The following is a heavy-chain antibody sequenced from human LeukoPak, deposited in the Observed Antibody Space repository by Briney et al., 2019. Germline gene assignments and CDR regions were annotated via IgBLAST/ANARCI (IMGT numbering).Heavy chain of an antibody. V-gene: IGHV3-48*03. J-gene: IGHJ4*02. CDR2: ISSSGSTI. CDR3: ARVGTSYVWGSYREYYFDY. Sequence: PGGSLRLSCAASGFTFSSYEMNWVRQAPGKGLEWVSYISSSGSTIYYADSVKGRFTISRDNAKNSLYLQMNSLRAEDTAVYYCARVGTSYVWGSYREYYFDYWGQGTLVTVSS. CDR1: GFTFSSYE. D-gene: IGHD3-16*02.